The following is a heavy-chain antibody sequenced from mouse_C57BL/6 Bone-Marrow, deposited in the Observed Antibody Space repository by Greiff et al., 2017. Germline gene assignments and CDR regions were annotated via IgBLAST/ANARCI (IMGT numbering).Heavy chain of an antibody. V-gene: IGHV3-6*01. CDR3: ATVVATGYFDY. Sequence: EVQVVESGPGLVKPSQSLSLTCSVTGYSITSGYYWNWIRQFPGNKLEWMGYISYDGSNNYNPSLKNRISITRDTSKNQFFLKLNSVTTEDTATYYCATVVATGYFDYWGQGTTLTVSS. D-gene: IGHD1-1*01. CDR1: GYSITSGYY. CDR2: ISYDGSN. J-gene: IGHJ2*01.